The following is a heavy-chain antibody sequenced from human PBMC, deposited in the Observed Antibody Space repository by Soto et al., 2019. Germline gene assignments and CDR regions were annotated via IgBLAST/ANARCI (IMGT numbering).Heavy chain of an antibody. D-gene: IGHD3-3*01. Sequence: EVQLLESGGGLVQPGGSLRLSCAASGFTFSSYAMSWVRQAPGKGLEWVSAISGSGGSTYYAASVKGRFTISRDNSKNTLYLQMNSLRAEDTAVYYCAKGNRYYDFWSGPRDYFDYWGQGPLVTVSS. V-gene: IGHV3-23*01. CDR1: GFTFSSYA. J-gene: IGHJ4*02. CDR2: ISGSGGST. CDR3: AKGNRYYDFWSGPRDYFDY.